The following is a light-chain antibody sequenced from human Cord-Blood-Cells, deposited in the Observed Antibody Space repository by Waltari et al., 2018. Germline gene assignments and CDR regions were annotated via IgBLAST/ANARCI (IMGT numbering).Light chain of an antibody. Sequence: DIQMTQSPSSVSASVGDRVTITCRASQGISSWLVWYQQKPGKAPKLLIYAASSLQSRVPSRFSGSGSVSDCTLTISSLQPEDCATYYLQQANSIPLTFGGGTKVEVK. J-gene: IGKJ4*01. V-gene: IGKV1-12*01. CDR1: QGISSW. CDR2: AAS. CDR3: QQANSIPLT.